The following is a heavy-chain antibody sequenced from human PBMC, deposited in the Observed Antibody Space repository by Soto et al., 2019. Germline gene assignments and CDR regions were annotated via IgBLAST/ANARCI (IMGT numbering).Heavy chain of an antibody. J-gene: IGHJ6*02. CDR3: ARRPRANWNVVGHYYAMDV. Sequence: QLQLQESGPGLVKPSETLSLTCTVSGGSISSSSYYWGWIRQPPGKGLEWIGSVFYSGNTYYNPSLHSRVTISVDTSKHQYSLKLSSVTASDTAVYYCARRPRANWNVVGHYYAMDVWGQGTTVTVSS. V-gene: IGHV4-39*01. D-gene: IGHD1-1*01. CDR1: GGSISSSSYY. CDR2: VFYSGNT.